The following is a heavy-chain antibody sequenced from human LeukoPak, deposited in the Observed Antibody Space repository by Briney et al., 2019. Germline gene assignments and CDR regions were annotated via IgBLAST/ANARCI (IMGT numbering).Heavy chain of an antibody. J-gene: IGHJ5*02. CDR2: INRDGSST. CDR3: ARSGFFTYYYDISGYHWFDP. CDR1: GFSISSYW. Sequence: GGSLRLSCAASGFSISSYWMHWVRQAPAKGLLLVSGINRDGSSTSYADSVKGRVTISRDNAKNTLYLQIKSLRAEDTAVYYCARSGFFTYYYDISGYHWFDPWGQGTLVTVSS. D-gene: IGHD3-22*01. V-gene: IGHV3-74*01.